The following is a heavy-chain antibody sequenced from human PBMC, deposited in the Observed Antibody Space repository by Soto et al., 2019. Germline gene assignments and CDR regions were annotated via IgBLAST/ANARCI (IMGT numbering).Heavy chain of an antibody. J-gene: IGHJ6*02. V-gene: IGHV5-10-1*01. D-gene: IGHD5-12*01. CDR3: ARLAMATRRGYYGMDV. CDR2: IDPSDSYT. Sequence: EVQLVQSGAEVKKPGESLRISCKGSGYSFTSYWISWERQMPGKGLEWMGRIDPSDSYTNYSPSFQGHVTISADKSISTAYLQWSSLKASDTAMYYCARLAMATRRGYYGMDVWGQGTTVTVSS. CDR1: GYSFTSYW.